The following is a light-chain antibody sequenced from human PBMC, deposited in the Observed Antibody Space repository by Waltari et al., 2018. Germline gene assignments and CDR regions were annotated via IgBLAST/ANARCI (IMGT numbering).Light chain of an antibody. CDR2: VIS. V-gene: IGKV1-39*01. J-gene: IGKJ4*01. Sequence: DIQMTQSPSSLSASVGDRVTITCRASQTINKYLNLYQKKPGRAPKVLISVISYLHTGVPSRFSGSGSGTDFTLTISSLQPEDFATYYCQQSDSLPLTFGGGTKVEIK. CDR3: QQSDSLPLT. CDR1: QTINKY.